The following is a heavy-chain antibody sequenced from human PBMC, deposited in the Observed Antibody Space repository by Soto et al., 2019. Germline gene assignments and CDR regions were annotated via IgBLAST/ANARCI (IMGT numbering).Heavy chain of an antibody. CDR3: ASHHDHGDFTLAFDI. J-gene: IGHJ3*02. D-gene: IGHD4-17*01. CDR1: GVSISSNGYY. CDR2: IYYSGTT. Sequence: PSETLSLTCTVSGVSISSNGYYWGWIRQPPGKELEWIGSIYYSGTTYYNPPLKSRVTISVDTSKNQFSLKLSSVTATDTALYYCASHHDHGDFTLAFDIWGQGTMVTVSS. V-gene: IGHV4-39*01.